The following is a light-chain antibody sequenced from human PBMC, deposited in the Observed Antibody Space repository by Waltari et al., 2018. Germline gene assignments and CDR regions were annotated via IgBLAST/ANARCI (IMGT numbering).Light chain of an antibody. CDR2: WAS. CDR3: QQCYTFPYT. Sequence: DIVLTQSPEYLPVSLGERATINCKSSQSVVFSSNNKIYLAWYQQKPGQPPKLLITWASTRESGVPDRFSDSGSETDFTLTISSLQAEDVAVYYCQQCYTFPYTFGQGTKLEIK. CDR1: QSVVFSSNNKIY. J-gene: IGKJ2*01. V-gene: IGKV4-1*01.